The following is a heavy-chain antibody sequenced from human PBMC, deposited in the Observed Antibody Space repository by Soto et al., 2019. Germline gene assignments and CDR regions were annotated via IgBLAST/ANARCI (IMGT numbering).Heavy chain of an antibody. CDR2: IYYSGST. Sequence: PSETLSLTCTVSGGSISSSSYYWGWIRHPPGRGLEWIGSIYYSGSTYYNPSLKSRVTISVDTSKNQFSLKLSSVTAADTAVYYCARTRSGRLEWLAYWGQGTLVTVYS. V-gene: IGHV4-39*01. CDR3: ARTRSGRLEWLAY. D-gene: IGHD6-19*01. J-gene: IGHJ4*02. CDR1: GGSISSSSYY.